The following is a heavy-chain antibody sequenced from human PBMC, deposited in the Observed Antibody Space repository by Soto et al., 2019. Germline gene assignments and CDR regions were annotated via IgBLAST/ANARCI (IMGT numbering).Heavy chain of an antibody. CDR1: GYTFTGYY. CDR2: INPNSGGT. D-gene: IGHD2-15*01. Sequence: ASVKVSCKASGYTFTGYYMHWVRQAPGQGLEWMGWINPNSGGTNYAQKFQGRVTMTRDTSISTAYMELSRLRSDDTAVYYCARESICIVVVVAANLDPWCQGTLVTVSS. J-gene: IGHJ5*02. V-gene: IGHV1-2*02. CDR3: ARESICIVVVVAANLDP.